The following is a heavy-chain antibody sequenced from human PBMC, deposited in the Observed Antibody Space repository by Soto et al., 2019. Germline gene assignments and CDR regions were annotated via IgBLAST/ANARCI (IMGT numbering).Heavy chain of an antibody. CDR1: GGSINSAGYY. J-gene: IGHJ4*02. CDR2: IYYSGNT. CDR3: ARVPTLFRIINVLDK. D-gene: IGHD2-15*01. V-gene: IGHV4-31*03. Sequence: SETLSLTCTVSGGSINSAGYYWSWIRQHPGKGLEWIGYIYYSGNTFYKPSLKSRVTISLDTSKTKFSMKLDSVTAADTEVYYSARVPTLFRIINVLDKWGQRTMVTVSS.